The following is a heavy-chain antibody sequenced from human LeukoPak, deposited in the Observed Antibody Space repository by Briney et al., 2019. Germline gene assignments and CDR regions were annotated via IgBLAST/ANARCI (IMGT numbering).Heavy chain of an antibody. CDR1: GFTFNTYA. CDR3: AKATSDSGWDD. CDR2: ISNSGSIT. Sequence: GGSLRLSCAASGFTFNTYAMNWVRQAPGKGLEWVSHISNSGSITYYADSVKGRFTISRDNSKSTLFLQMNSLRDEDTAVYFCAKATSDSGWDDWGQGTLVTVSS. J-gene: IGHJ4*02. V-gene: IGHV3-23*01. D-gene: IGHD6-25*01.